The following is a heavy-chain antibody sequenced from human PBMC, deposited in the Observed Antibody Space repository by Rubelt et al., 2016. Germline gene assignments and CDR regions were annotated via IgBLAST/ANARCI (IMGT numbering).Heavy chain of an antibody. J-gene: IGHJ4*02. D-gene: IGHD1-26*01. CDR2: ISSSSSNI. V-gene: IGHV3-48*02. Sequence: VRQPPGKGLEWVSHISSSSSNIYYEDSVKGRFTISRDNAKNSLYLQMNSLRDEDTAVYYCARDLNSAVGATNFDYWGQGTLVTVSS. CDR3: ARDLNSAVGATNFDY.